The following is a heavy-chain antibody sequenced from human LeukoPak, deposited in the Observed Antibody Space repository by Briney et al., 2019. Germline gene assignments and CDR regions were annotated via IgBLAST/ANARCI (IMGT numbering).Heavy chain of an antibody. CDR1: GYTFTSYG. J-gene: IGHJ4*02. Sequence: GASVKVSCKASGYTFTSYGISWVRQAPGQGLEWMGWISAYNGNTSYAQKLQGRVTMTTDTSTSTAYMELRSLRSDDTAVYYCARTRSYCSSTSCYTEDYWGQGTLVTVSS. CDR2: ISAYNGNT. D-gene: IGHD2-2*02. CDR3: ARTRSYCSSTSCYTEDY. V-gene: IGHV1-18*01.